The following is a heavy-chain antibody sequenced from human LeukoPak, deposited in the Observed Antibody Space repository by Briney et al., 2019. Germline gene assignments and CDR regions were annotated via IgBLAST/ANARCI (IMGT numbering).Heavy chain of an antibody. CDR1: VYTFTGYY. CDR3: ALLLWFGELLDPFFDY. Sequence: ASVKVSCKASVYTFTGYYMHWVRQAPGQGLEWMGWINPNSGGTNYAQKFQGRVTMTRDTSISTAYMELSRLRSDDTAVYYCALLLWFGELLDPFFDYWGQGTLVTVSS. V-gene: IGHV1-2*02. CDR2: INPNSGGT. J-gene: IGHJ4*02. D-gene: IGHD3-10*01.